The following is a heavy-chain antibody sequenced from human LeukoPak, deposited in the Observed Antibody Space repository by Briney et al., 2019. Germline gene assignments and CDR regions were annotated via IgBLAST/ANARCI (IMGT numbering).Heavy chain of an antibody. V-gene: IGHV1-18*01. Sequence: ASVKVSCKASGYTLTSYGISWVRQAPGQGLEWMGWISAYNGNTNYAQKLQGRVTMTTDTSTSTAYMELRSLRSDDTAVYYCARCGDGYNYVGIDYWGQGTLVTVSS. CDR2: ISAYNGNT. CDR3: ARCGDGYNYVGIDY. CDR1: GYTLTSYG. J-gene: IGHJ4*02. D-gene: IGHD5-24*01.